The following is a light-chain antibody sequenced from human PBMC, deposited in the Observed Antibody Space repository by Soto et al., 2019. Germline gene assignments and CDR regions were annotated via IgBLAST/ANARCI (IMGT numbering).Light chain of an antibody. V-gene: IGKV1-8*01. CDR1: QGISSY. J-gene: IGKJ1*01. CDR3: QKSYSAPWT. Sequence: AIRMTQSPSSFSASTGDRVTITCRASQGISSYLAWYQQKPGKAPKLLIYAASTLQSGVPSRFSGSGSGTDFTLTISCLQSEDFATYYCQKSYSAPWTFGQGTKVDIK. CDR2: AAS.